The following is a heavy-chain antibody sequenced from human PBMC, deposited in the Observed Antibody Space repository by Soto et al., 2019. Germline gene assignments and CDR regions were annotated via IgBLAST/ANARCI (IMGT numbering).Heavy chain of an antibody. D-gene: IGHD3-10*01. J-gene: IGHJ4*02. CDR2: IYYSGST. V-gene: IGHV4-59*01. CDR3: ARGGSVSGTPLRV. CDR1: GGSISSYY. Sequence: KASETLSLTCTVSGGSISSYYWSWIRQPPGKGLEWIGYIYYSGSTNYNPSLKSRVTISVDTSKNQFSLKLSSVTAADTAVYYCARGGSVSGTPLRVWGQGTLVTVSS.